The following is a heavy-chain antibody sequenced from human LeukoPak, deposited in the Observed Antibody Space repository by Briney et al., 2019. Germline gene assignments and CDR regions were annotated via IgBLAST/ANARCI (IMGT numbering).Heavy chain of an antibody. Sequence: PSETLSLTCTVSGYSISSGYYWGWIRQPPGKGPEWIGSIYHSGSTYYNPSLKSRVTISVDTSKNQFSLKLSSVTAADTAVYYCASVRRGFGESSKYYSYYYMDVWGNGTTVTISS. D-gene: IGHD3-10*01. CDR2: IYHSGST. CDR3: ASVRRGFGESSKYYSYYYMDV. J-gene: IGHJ6*03. CDR1: GYSISSGYY. V-gene: IGHV4-38-2*02.